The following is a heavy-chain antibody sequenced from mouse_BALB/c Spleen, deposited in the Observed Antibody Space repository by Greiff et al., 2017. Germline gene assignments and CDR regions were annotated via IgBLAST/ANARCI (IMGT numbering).Heavy chain of an antibody. CDR2: IRNKANGYTT. CDR1: GFTFTDYY. J-gene: IGHJ3*01. V-gene: IGHV7-3*02. Sequence: EVMLVESGGGLVQPGGSLRLSCATSGFTFTDYYMSWVRQPPGKALEWLGFIRNKANGYTTEYSASVKGRFTISRDNSQSILYLQMNTLRAEDSATYYCAREDYGPWFAYWGQGTLVTVSA. CDR3: AREDYGPWFAY. D-gene: IGHD1-1*01.